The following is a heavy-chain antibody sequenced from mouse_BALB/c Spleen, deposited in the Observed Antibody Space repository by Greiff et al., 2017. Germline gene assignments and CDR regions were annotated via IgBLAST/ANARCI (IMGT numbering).Heavy chain of an antibody. J-gene: IGHJ4*01. V-gene: IGHV2-9*02. CDR1: GFSLTSYG. CDR2: IWAGGST. D-gene: IGHD2-14*01. Sequence: VQLKESGPGLVAPSQSLSITCTVSGFSLTSYGVHWVRQPPGKGLEWLGVIWAGGSTNYNSALMSRLSISKDNSKSQVFLKMNSLQTDDTAMYYCARDRFKNYYAMDYWGQGTSVTVSS. CDR3: ARDRFKNYYAMDY.